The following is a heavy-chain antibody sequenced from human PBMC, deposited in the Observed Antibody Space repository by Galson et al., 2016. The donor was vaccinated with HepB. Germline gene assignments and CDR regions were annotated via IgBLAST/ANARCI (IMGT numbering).Heavy chain of an antibody. D-gene: IGHD3-3*01. J-gene: IGHJ4*02. CDR2: ISGSGGST. Sequence: SLRLSCAASGFTFSYYAMNWVRQAPGKGLEWVSAISGSGGSTYYADSVKGRFTISRDNSKNTLYLQMNSLRPEDTAVYYCAKGGEWLLYFDYWGQGTLVTVSS. CDR3: AKGGEWLLYFDY. V-gene: IGHV3-23*01. CDR1: GFTFSYYA.